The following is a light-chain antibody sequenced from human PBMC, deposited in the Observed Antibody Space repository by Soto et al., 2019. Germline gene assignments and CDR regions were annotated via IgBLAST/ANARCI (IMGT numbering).Light chain of an antibody. J-gene: IGKJ2*01. CDR3: QQSFNSPYT. Sequence: DIPTTQSPSSLSAFVGDRVTITCRTNQSIVTSLNWYQLKPGKAPNLLIYAASRLRSGVPSRFSGSGSETDFTLTISSLQPEDFATYYCQQSFNSPYTFGQGTKLEIK. CDR1: QSIVTS. CDR2: AAS. V-gene: IGKV1-39*01.